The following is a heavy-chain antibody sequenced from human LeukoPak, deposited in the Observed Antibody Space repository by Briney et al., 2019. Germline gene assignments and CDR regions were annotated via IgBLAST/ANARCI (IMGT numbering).Heavy chain of an antibody. CDR2: IRKKGCVGTT. V-gene: IGHV3-49*04. J-gene: IGHJ4*02. Sequence: GGALRLSCTASGCTFCDYARSWVRQAPGKGLEWGGVIRKKGCVGTTEYAASGEGRFAISREDSKSIIYRQMNRGKREGTSVYYCTRANCVNGVCYHFDYWGQGTLVTVSS. CDR3: TRANCVNGVCYHFDY. CDR1: GCTFCDYA. D-gene: IGHD2-8*01.